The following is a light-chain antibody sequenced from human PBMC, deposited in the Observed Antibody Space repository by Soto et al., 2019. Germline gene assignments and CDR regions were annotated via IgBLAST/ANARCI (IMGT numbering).Light chain of an antibody. Sequence: ESVLTQAPGTLSLSPGEGATLSCRASQSVSNRDIAWYQQKPGQAPRLLIYAASIRATGIPDRFSGSGSGTDFTLTINTVEPEDFAMYYCQQYVTSPPIYTFGPGTKLEI. CDR2: AAS. CDR1: QSVSNRD. V-gene: IGKV3-20*01. J-gene: IGKJ2*01. CDR3: QQYVTSPPIYT.